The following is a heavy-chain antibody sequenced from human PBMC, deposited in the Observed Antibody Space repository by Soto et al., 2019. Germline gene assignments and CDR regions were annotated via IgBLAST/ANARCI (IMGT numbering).Heavy chain of an antibody. Sequence: GETLKISCKGSGYSFSSYWIGWVRQMPGKGLEWMGIIYPGDSDTRYSPSFQGQVTISADKSISTAYLQWSSLKASDTAMYYCAGGGVRGVITRTRDYYGMDVWGQGTTVTVSS. CDR1: GYSFSSYW. D-gene: IGHD3-10*01. J-gene: IGHJ6*02. V-gene: IGHV5-51*01. CDR3: AGGGVRGVITRTRDYYGMDV. CDR2: IYPGDSDT.